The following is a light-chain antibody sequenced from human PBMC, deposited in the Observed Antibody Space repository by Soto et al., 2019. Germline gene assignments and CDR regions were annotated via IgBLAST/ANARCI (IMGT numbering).Light chain of an antibody. V-gene: IGKV1-39*01. J-gene: IGKJ4*01. CDR2: AAS. CDR3: QQSYDTPLT. CDR1: QSINNH. Sequence: MTQSPTTLSASVGDRVTITCRASQSINNHLNWYQQRPGKAPKLLIYAASSLQSGVPSRFSGSGSVKDFTLTISSLQPEDFATYSCQQSYDTPLTFGGGTRVEI.